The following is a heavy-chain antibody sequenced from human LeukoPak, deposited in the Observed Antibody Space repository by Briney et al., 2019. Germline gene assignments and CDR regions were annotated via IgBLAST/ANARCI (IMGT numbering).Heavy chain of an antibody. CDR1: GFTFDDYG. D-gene: IGHD1-26*01. CDR3: ARGSTVGATESLGFDY. Sequence: GGSLRLSCAASGFTFDDYGMSWVRQAPGKGLEWVSGINWNGGSTGYADSVKGRFTISRDNAKNSLYLQMNSLRAEDTALYYCARGSTVGATESLGFDYWGQGTPVTVSS. V-gene: IGHV3-20*04. CDR2: INWNGGST. J-gene: IGHJ4*02.